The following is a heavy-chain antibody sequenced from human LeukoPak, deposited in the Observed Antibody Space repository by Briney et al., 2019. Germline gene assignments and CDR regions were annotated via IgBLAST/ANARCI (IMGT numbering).Heavy chain of an antibody. CDR3: AREVNYGDYVFDF. V-gene: IGHV4-34*01. J-gene: IGHJ4*02. Sequence: KPSETLSLTCAVYGGSFSGYYWSWIRQPPGKGLEWIGEINHSGSTNYNPSLKSRVTISVDTSKNQFSLKLTSVTAADTAVYYCAREVNYGDYVFDFWGQGTLVTVSS. CDR1: GGSFSGYY. D-gene: IGHD4-17*01. CDR2: INHSGST.